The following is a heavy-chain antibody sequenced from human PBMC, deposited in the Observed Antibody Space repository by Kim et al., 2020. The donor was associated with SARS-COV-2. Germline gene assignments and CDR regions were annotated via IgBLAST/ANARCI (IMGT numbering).Heavy chain of an antibody. J-gene: IGHJ4*02. CDR3: TTATYYDILTGYFLDY. Sequence: PMKGRFTISRDDSKTTLYLQMNSLKTEDTAVYYCTTATYYDILTGYFLDYWGQGTLVTVSS. V-gene: IGHV3-15*01. D-gene: IGHD3-9*01.